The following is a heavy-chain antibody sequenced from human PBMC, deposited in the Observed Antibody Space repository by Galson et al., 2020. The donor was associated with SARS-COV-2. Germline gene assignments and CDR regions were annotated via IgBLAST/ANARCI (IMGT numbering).Heavy chain of an antibody. D-gene: IGHD3-10*01. CDR1: GFPFTSYS. V-gene: IGHV3-23*01. CDR2: IRGPADAT. Sequence: GESLKISCAASGFPFTSYSLSWVRPAPGKGLEWVSTIRGPADATYYTDSVKGRFTISRDNSKNTLWLQMNSLRDEDTAMYYCAREGQWFGGYWYFDLWGRGTLVTVSS. J-gene: IGHJ2*01. CDR3: AREGQWFGGYWYFDL.